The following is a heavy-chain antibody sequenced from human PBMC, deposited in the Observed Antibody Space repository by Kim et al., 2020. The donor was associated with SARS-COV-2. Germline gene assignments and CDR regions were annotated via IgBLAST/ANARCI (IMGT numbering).Heavy chain of an antibody. CDR3: ARRGSVGSWGYYYYYGMDV. CDR1: GYSFTSYW. D-gene: IGHD1-26*01. J-gene: IGHJ6*02. Sequence: GESLKISCKGSGYSFTSYWIGWVRQMPGKGLEWMGIIYPGDSDTRYSPSFQGQVTISADKSISTAYLQWSSLKASDTAMYYCARRGSVGSWGYYYYYGMDVWGQGTTVTVSS. CDR2: IYPGDSDT. V-gene: IGHV5-51*01.